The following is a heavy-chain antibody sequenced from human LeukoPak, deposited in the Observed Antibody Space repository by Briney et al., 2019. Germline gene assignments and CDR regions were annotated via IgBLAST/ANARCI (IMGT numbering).Heavy chain of an antibody. CDR1: GFSFSSYG. V-gene: IGHV3-30*02. J-gene: IGHJ4*02. CDR2: IRFDGSNK. CDR3: AKERSDSSDLDY. Sequence: GGSLRLSCAASGFSFSSYGMHWVRQAPGKGLEWVAFIRFDGSNKIFVDSVKGRFTISRDNSKNTLYLQMSSLRGEDTAIYYCAKERSDSSDLDYWGQGTLFTVSS. D-gene: IGHD6-25*01.